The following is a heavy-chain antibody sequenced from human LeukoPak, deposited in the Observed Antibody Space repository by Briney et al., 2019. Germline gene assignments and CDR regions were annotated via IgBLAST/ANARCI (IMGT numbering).Heavy chain of an antibody. J-gene: IGHJ6*02. CDR3: ARGLGCSGGSCYSTYYHYGMDV. CDR2: IYYSGST. Sequence: SQTPSLTRTVSVGSLSSYYWSWVPEPPGEGHEWSGYIYYSGSTHYNPSLKRRVTISVDTSKHQYSLKLSSVTAADTAVYHRARGLGCSGGSCYSTYYHYGMDVWGQGTTVTVSS. V-gene: IGHV4-59*12. D-gene: IGHD2-15*01. CDR1: VGSLSSYY.